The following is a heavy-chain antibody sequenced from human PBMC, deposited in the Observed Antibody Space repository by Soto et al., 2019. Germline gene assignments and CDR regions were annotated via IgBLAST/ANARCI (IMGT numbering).Heavy chain of an antibody. CDR3: ARDRYCTNGVCPRYYYGMDV. CDR2: ISAYNGNT. J-gene: IGHJ6*02. Sequence: QVQLVQSGAEVKKPGASVKVSCKASGYTFTSYGISWVRQAPGQGLEWMGWISAYNGNTNYAQKLQGRVTMTTDTPTSTAYMELRSLRSDDTAVYYCARDRYCTNGVCPRYYYGMDVWGQGTTVTVSS. D-gene: IGHD2-8*01. CDR1: GYTFTSYG. V-gene: IGHV1-18*01.